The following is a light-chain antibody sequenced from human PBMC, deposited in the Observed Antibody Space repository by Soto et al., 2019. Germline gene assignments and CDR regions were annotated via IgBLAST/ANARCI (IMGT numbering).Light chain of an antibody. V-gene: IGKV3-20*01. CDR2: GAS. CDR3: QQYGSSLVT. Sequence: EIVLTQSPGTLSLSPGERATLSCRAGQSVSSSNLAWYQQRPGQAPRLLIYGASNRATGIPDRFSGSGSGTDFTLTISRLEPEHFAVYYCQQYGSSLVTFGQGTRLEIK. J-gene: IGKJ5*01. CDR1: QSVSSSN.